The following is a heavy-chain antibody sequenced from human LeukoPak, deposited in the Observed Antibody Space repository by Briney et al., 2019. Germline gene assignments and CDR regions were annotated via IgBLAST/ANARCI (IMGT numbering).Heavy chain of an antibody. CDR3: ARDHSSGWLDY. Sequence: PSETLSLTCTVSAGSISSYYWSWIRQPPGKGLEWIGYIYYSGSTNYNPSLKSRVTISVDTSKNQFSLKLSSVTAADTAVYYCARDHSSGWLDYWGQGTLVTVSS. V-gene: IGHV4-59*12. CDR2: IYYSGST. D-gene: IGHD6-19*01. CDR1: AGSISSYY. J-gene: IGHJ4*02.